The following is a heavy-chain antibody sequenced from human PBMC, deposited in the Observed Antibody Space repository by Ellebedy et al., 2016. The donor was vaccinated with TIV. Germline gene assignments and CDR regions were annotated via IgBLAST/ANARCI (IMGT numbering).Heavy chain of an antibody. Sequence: MPSETLSLTCTVYGGSLSGYYWSWVRRPPGKGLEWIGEIFHTGITNYDPSLKSRVTISVDTSKNQFSLKLTSVTAVDTALYYCARQPPLNVMVRGVLYFDNWGQGTLVTVSS. D-gene: IGHD3-10*01. V-gene: IGHV4-34*12. J-gene: IGHJ4*02. CDR2: IFHTGIT. CDR1: GGSLSGYY. CDR3: ARQPPLNVMVRGVLYFDN.